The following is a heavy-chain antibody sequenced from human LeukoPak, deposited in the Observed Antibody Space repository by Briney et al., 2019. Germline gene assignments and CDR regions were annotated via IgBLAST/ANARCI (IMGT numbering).Heavy chain of an antibody. V-gene: IGHV3-7*01. CDR1: GFTSSTYW. CDR2: IKQDGSET. Sequence: GGSLRLSCAASGFTSSTYWMNWVRQAPGKGLEWVASIKQDGSETYYVDSVKGRFTLSRDNAKNSLYLQMNSLRADDTAVYYCARDRDSRWDFDLWGRGTLVTVSS. D-gene: IGHD3-22*01. CDR3: ARDRDSRWDFDL. J-gene: IGHJ2*01.